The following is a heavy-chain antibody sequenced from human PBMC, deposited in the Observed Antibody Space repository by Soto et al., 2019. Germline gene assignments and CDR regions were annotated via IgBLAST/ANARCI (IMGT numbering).Heavy chain of an antibody. CDR3: ARWGCSGSNCHLNQRSYDL. J-gene: IGHJ4*02. D-gene: IGHD2-15*01. CDR2: IWYDGSNK. CDR1: GFIFNEYG. Sequence: QVQLVESGGGVVQPGRSLRLSCAASGFIFNEYGMHWVRQAPGKGLEWVAVIWYDGSNKYYADSVKGRFTISRDNSKNTMSLQMNSLRAEDTAVYYCARWGCSGSNCHLNQRSYDLWGQGTLVTVSS. V-gene: IGHV3-33*03.